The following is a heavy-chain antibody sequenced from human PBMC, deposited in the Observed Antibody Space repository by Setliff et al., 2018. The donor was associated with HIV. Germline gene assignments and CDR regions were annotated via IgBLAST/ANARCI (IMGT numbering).Heavy chain of an antibody. CDR3: ARDVSYYDISGYYLADF. J-gene: IGHJ4*02. CDR2: ISISGGTI. CDR1: GFTFSSHW. V-gene: IGHV3-48*04. D-gene: IGHD3-22*01. Sequence: GGSLRLSCAASGFTFSSHWMSWVRQAPGKGLEWVSYISISGGTIYYADSVKGRFTISRDNAENSLYLQMNSLRAEDTAVYYCARDVSYYDISGYYLADFWGQGTLVTVSS.